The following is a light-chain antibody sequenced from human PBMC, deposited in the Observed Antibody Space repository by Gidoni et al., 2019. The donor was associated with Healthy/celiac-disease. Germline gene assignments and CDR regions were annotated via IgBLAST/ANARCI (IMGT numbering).Light chain of an antibody. J-gene: IGKJ2*01. CDR1: QSIRSY. CDR2: AAA. V-gene: IGKV1-39*01. Sequence: DIQMTQSPPSLPASVGDPATITCRASQSIRSYLNWYQQKPGKAPKLLIYAAASLQGGVPSRFSSGRSGTDFTLTISSMQAEDFATYYCQQRYRTLATFGQGTKLEIK. CDR3: QQRYRTLAT.